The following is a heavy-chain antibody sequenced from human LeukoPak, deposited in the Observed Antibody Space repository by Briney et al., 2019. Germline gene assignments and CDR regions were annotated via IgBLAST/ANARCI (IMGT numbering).Heavy chain of an antibody. V-gene: IGHV3-53*01. CDR1: GFTVSSNY. CDR2: IYSSGST. J-gene: IGHJ4*02. Sequence: PGGSLRLSCAASGFTVSSNYMNWVRQARGQGLEWVSVIYSSGSTYYADSVKGRFTISRDNSKNTLYLQMNSLRAEDTAVYYCARDLYGVSHDYWGQGTLVTVSS. CDR3: ARDLYGVSHDY. D-gene: IGHD4-17*01.